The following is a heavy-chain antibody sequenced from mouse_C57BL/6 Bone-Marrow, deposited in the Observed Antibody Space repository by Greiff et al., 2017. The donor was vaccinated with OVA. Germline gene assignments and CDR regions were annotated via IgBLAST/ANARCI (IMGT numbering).Heavy chain of an antibody. J-gene: IGHJ2*01. V-gene: IGHV1-85*01. Sequence: VQRVESGPELVKPGASVKLSCKASGYTFTSYDINWVKQRPGQGLEWIGWIYPRDGSTKYNEKFKGKATLTVDTSSSTAYMELHSLTSEDSAVYFCARSILRSYFDYWGQGTTLTVSS. CDR1: GYTFTSYD. CDR2: IYPRDGST. D-gene: IGHD1-1*01. CDR3: ARSILRSYFDY.